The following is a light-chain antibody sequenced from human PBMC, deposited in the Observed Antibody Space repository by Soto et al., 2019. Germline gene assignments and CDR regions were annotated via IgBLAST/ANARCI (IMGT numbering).Light chain of an antibody. CDR2: DAS. V-gene: IGKV3-11*01. J-gene: IGKJ2*01. CDR1: QSISNY. CDR3: HQRSNWPQT. Sequence: EIVLTQSPATLSLSPGEGATLSCRASQSISNYLAWYQQKPGQAPRLLIYDASNKATGVPARFSGSGSGTDFTLTISSLEPEEFAVYYCHQRSNWPQTFGQGTNLEIK.